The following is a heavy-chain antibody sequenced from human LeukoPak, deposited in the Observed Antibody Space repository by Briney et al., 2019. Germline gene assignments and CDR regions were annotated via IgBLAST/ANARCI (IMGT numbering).Heavy chain of an antibody. D-gene: IGHD3-22*01. V-gene: IGHV1-69*13. CDR2: IIPIFGTA. J-gene: IGHJ6*03. Sequence: SVKVSCKASGGTFSSYAISWVRQAPGQGLEWMGGIIPIFGTANYAQKFQGRVTITADESTSTAYMELSSLRSEDTAVYYCARDYYDSSLLLYYYMDVWGKGTTVTISS. CDR1: GGTFSSYA. CDR3: ARDYYDSSLLLYYYMDV.